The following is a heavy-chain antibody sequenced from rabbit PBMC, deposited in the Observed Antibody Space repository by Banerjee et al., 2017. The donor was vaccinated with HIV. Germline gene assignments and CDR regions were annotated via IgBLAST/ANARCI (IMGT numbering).Heavy chain of an antibody. V-gene: IGHV1S40*01. Sequence: QSLEESGGGLVKPEGSLTLTCKASGFSFSSYYYMCWVRQAPGKGLELIACIDTSSGSTWYASWAKGRFTISKTSSTTVTLQMTSLTAADTATYFCARDRADRSYYFNLWGPGTLVTVS. J-gene: IGHJ4*01. CDR1: GFSFSSYYY. CDR2: IDTSSGST. D-gene: IGHD4-1*01. CDR3: ARDRADRSYYFNL.